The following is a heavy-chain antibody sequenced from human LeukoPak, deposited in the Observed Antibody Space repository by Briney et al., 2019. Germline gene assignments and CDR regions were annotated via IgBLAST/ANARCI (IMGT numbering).Heavy chain of an antibody. J-gene: IGHJ4*02. CDR3: ARDGKITIFGVVITYLDY. CDR2: INPNSGGT. CDR1: GYTFTGYY. V-gene: IGHV1-2*02. D-gene: IGHD3-3*01. Sequence: ASVKVSCKASGYTFTGYYMHWVRQAPGQGLEWMGWINPNSGGTNYAQKFQGRVTMTRDTSISTAYMELSRLRSDDTAVYYCARDGKITIFGVVITYLDYWGQGTLVTVSS.